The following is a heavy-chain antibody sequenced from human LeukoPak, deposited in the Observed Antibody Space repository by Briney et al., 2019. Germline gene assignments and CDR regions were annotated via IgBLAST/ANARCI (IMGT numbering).Heavy chain of an antibody. D-gene: IGHD6-6*01. Sequence: ASVKVSCKASGYTFTGYYMHWVRQAPGQGLEWMGWINPNSGGTNYAQKFQGRVTMTRDTSISTAYMELSRLRSDDTAVYYCARKYSSWRYFDYWGQGTLVTVSS. CDR2: INPNSGGT. V-gene: IGHV1-2*02. CDR1: GYTFTGYY. J-gene: IGHJ4*02. CDR3: ARKYSSWRYFDY.